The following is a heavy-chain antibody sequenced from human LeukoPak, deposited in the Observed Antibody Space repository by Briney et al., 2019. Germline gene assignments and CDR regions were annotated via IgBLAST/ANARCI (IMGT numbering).Heavy chain of an antibody. CDR2: ISYDGSNK. Sequence: PGRSLRLSCAASGFTFSSYAMHWVRQAPGEGLEWVAVISYDGSNKYYADSVKGRFTISRDNSKNTLYLQMNSLRAEDTAVYYCARDQAYYYDSSEAFDIWGQGTMVTVSS. V-gene: IGHV3-30-3*01. CDR1: GFTFSSYA. J-gene: IGHJ3*02. CDR3: ARDQAYYYDSSEAFDI. D-gene: IGHD3-22*01.